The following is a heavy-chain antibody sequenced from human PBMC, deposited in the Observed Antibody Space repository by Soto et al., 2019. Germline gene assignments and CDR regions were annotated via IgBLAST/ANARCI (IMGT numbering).Heavy chain of an antibody. V-gene: IGHV4-30-4*01. J-gene: IGHJ4*02. CDR1: GGSISSDDHY. CDR2: IYYSGST. Sequence: QVQLQESGPGLVKPSQTLSLTCTVSGGSISSDDHYWSWIRQPPGKGLEWIGYIYYSGSTYYNPSLKSRFTISIDTSKNQFSLKLKSVTAADTAVYYCARSTGCYWGQGTVVTVSS. CDR3: ARSTGCY. D-gene: IGHD2-21*01.